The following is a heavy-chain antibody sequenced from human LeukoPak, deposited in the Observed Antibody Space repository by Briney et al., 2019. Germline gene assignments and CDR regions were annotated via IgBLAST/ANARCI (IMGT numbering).Heavy chain of an antibody. CDR1: GGTFSSYA. J-gene: IGHJ4*02. V-gene: IGHV1-69*06. CDR2: VIPIFGTA. CDR3: ATDTAGVNYFDY. D-gene: IGHD5-18*01. Sequence: SVKVSCKASGGTFSSYAISWVRQAPGQGLEWMGGVIPIFGTANYAQKFQGRVTITADKSTSTAYMELSSLRSEDTAVYYCATDTAGVNYFDYWGQGTLVTVSS.